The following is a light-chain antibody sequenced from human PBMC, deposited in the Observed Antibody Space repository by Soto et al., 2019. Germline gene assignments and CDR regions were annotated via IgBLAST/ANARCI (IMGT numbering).Light chain of an antibody. V-gene: IGLV2-23*01. Sequence: SVLTQPASVSGSPGQSITISCTGTSSDVGAYNFVSWYQQHPGKAPKLLISDGGKRPSGVSDRFSGSKSGNTASLTISGLQAEVEADYYCCSFAAGTTHVFGTGSNVTV. CDR2: DGG. CDR3: CSFAAGTTHV. CDR1: SSDVGAYNF. J-gene: IGLJ1*01.